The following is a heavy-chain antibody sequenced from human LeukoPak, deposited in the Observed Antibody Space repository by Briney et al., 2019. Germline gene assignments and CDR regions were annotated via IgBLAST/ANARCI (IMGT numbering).Heavy chain of an antibody. D-gene: IGHD2-15*01. CDR3: ARDLGSLGAFDI. J-gene: IGHJ3*02. V-gene: IGHV3-21*01. CDR2: ISSSSSYI. CDR1: GFTFSSYS. Sequence: NPGGSLRLSCAASGFTFSSYSMNWVRQAPGKGLEWVSSISSSSSYIYYADSVKGRFTISRDNAKNSLYLQMNSLRAEDTAVYYCARDLGSLGAFDIWGQGTMVTVSS.